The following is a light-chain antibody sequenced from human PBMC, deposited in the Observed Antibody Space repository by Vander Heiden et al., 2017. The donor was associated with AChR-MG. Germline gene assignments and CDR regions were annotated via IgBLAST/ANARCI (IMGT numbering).Light chain of an antibody. CDR1: QSIGSN. J-gene: IGKJ1*01. V-gene: IGKV6-21*01. CDR2: YAS. CDR3: QQRSSFPLT. Sequence: EIVLTQSPDFQYVTPKEKVTITCRASQSIGSNLNWYQQKPEQSPKLLIKYASQYGSGVPSRFSGSGSGTDFTLTINSLEAEDAATYYCQQRSSFPLTFGQGTKVEIK.